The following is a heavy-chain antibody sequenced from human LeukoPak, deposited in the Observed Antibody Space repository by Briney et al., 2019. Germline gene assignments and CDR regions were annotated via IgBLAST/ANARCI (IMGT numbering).Heavy chain of an antibody. CDR2: IIPILGIA. J-gene: IGHJ6*02. Sequence: SVKVSCKASGGTFSSYAISWVRQAPGQGLEWMGRIIPILGIANYAQKFRGRVTITADKSTSTAYMELSSLRSEDTAVYYCARDRRIAAAGTRDYYGMDVWGQGTTVTVSS. CDR3: ARDRRIAAAGTRDYYGMDV. CDR1: GGTFSSYA. D-gene: IGHD6-13*01. V-gene: IGHV1-69*04.